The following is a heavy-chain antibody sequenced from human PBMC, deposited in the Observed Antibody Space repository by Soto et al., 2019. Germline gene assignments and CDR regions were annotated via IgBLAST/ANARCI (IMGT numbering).Heavy chain of an antibody. J-gene: IGHJ6*02. Sequence: QVQLQESGPGLVKPSQALSLICTVSGGSIRSDDYYWSWIRQPPGKGLEWIGYISYSGTTYYNPSIRSRLSISVDTSNNQFSLKLNSVTFADTAVYYCARVACEGQARYLFYGMDVWGQGTTVTVSS. D-gene: IGHD1-26*01. CDR1: GGSIRSDDYY. CDR2: ISYSGTT. V-gene: IGHV4-31*03. CDR3: ARVACEGQARYLFYGMDV.